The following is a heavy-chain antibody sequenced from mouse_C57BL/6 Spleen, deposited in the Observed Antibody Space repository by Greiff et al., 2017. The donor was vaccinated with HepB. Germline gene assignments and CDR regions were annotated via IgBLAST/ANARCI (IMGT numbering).Heavy chain of an antibody. D-gene: IGHD4-1*01. Sequence: VQLKESGPGLVKPSQSLSLTCSVTGYSITSGYYWNWIRQFPGNKLEWMGYISYDGSNNYNPSLKNRISITRDTSKNQFFLKLNSVTTEDTASYYCARDLGLGRLDDWGKGTTLTVSS. CDR3: ARDLGLGRLDD. CDR1: GYSITSGYY. J-gene: IGHJ2*01. V-gene: IGHV3-6*01. CDR2: ISYDGSN.